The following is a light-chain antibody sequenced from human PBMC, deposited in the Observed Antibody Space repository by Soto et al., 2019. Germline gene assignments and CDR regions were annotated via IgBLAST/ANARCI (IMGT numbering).Light chain of an antibody. J-gene: IGKJ4*01. CDR1: QSISTW. V-gene: IGKV1-5*03. CDR3: QQYNSYSPLT. Sequence: DIQMTQSPSTLSASLGDRVTITCRASQSISTWLAWYQQKPGKAPKLLIYKASSLESGVPSRFSGSGSGTEFTLTISSLQPDDFAPYYCQQYNSYSPLTFGGGTKVEIK. CDR2: KAS.